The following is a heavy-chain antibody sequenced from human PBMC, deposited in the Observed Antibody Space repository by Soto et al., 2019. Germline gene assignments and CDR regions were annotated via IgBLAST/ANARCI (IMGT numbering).Heavy chain of an antibody. Sequence: EVQLVESGGGLVQPGGSLRRSCAASEFSFSDYWMHWVRQAPGKGMVWVSCIDTDGSTTTYADSVKGRFTISRDNVKNALYLQIDSMRAAYTALYYCSRGGRFSGKYLGGPGTLFTVAS. CDR3: SRGGRFSGKYL. J-gene: IGHJ4*02. CDR2: IDTDGSTT. CDR1: EFSFSDYW. V-gene: IGHV3-74*01. D-gene: IGHD1-26*01.